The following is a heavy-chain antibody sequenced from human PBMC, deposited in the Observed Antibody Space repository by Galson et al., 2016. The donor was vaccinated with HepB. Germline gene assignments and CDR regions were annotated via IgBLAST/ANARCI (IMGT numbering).Heavy chain of an antibody. V-gene: IGHV4-34*01. CDR3: ARDGFPGFGSFFDY. CDR1: GESLSGYF. CDR2: VNHRGTT. D-gene: IGHD3-10*01. Sequence: ETLSLTCTVSGESLSGYFWSWIRQPPGKGLEWIGEVNHRGTTNYDPPLESRATISADTSKNQFSLNLSSVTAADTAVYFCARDGFPGFGSFFDYWGHGALVTVSS. J-gene: IGHJ4*01.